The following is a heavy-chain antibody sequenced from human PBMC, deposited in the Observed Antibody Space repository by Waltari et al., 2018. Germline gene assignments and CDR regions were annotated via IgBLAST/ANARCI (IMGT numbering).Heavy chain of an antibody. CDR2: SSNSGTTI. V-gene: IGHV3-11*04. D-gene: IGHD2-15*01. Sequence: QVHLVESGGGLVKPGGSLRLTCAAAGFSFTDYYMNWIRQAPGKGLEGGSFSSNSGTTIYYADSVKSRFTISRDNAKNSLYLQMNSQSPEETAVYYCARDLTWVAAFDLWGQGTMVTVSS. J-gene: IGHJ3*01. CDR3: ARDLTWVAAFDL. CDR1: GFSFTDYY.